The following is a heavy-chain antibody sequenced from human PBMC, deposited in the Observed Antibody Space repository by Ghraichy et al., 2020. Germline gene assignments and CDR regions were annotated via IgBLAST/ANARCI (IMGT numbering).Heavy chain of an antibody. V-gene: IGHV3-33*01. CDR3: AREPGGNAFFDY. D-gene: IGHD4-23*01. J-gene: IGHJ4*02. CDR1: GFTFSNHG. CDR2: IWYDGSYK. Sequence: GGSLRLSCAASGFTFSNHGMHWVRQAPGKGLEWVAVIWYDGSYKYYVDFVKGRFTVSRDNSNNMLSLHMDSLRVEDTAVYYCAREPGGNAFFDYWGQGTLVTVSS.